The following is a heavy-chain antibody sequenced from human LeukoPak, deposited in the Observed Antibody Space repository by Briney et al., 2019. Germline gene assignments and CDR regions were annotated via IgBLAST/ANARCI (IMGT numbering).Heavy chain of an antibody. V-gene: IGHV3-23*01. CDR3: ARDANFGYDAFDI. Sequence: PGGSLRLSCAASGFTFSSFAMTWVRQAPGKGLEWVSTLSGSGDETFSADSVKGRFTISRDNSKNTLYLQVNSLRAEDTAVYYCARDANFGYDAFDIWGQGTMVTVSS. D-gene: IGHD3-10*01. CDR1: GFTFSSFA. CDR2: LSGSGDET. J-gene: IGHJ3*02.